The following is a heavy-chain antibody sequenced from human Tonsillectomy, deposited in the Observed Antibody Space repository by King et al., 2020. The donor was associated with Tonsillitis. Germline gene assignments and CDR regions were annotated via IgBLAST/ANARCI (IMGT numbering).Heavy chain of an antibody. CDR2: ISSSGSTI. V-gene: IGHV3-48*03. CDR1: GFTFSSYE. Sequence: VQLVESGGGLVQPGGSLRLSCAASGFTFSSYEMNWVRQAPGKGLEWVSYISSSGSTIYYADSVKGRFTISRDNAKNSLYLQMNSLRAEDTAVYYCARDSEEIPFDPWGQGTLVTVSS. D-gene: IGHD2-21*01. CDR3: ARDSEEIPFDP. J-gene: IGHJ5*02.